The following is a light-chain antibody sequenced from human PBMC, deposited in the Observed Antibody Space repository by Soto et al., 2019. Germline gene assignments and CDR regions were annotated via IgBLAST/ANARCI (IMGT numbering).Light chain of an antibody. Sequence: DIQMTQSPSTLSGSVGDRVTITCWASQTISSWLAWYQQKPGKAPKLLIYKASTLKSGVPSRFSGSGSGTKFTLTISSLQPDDFATYYCQHYNSYSEAFGQGTKVDI. CDR1: QTISSW. J-gene: IGKJ1*01. CDR2: KAS. V-gene: IGKV1-5*03. CDR3: QHYNSYSEA.